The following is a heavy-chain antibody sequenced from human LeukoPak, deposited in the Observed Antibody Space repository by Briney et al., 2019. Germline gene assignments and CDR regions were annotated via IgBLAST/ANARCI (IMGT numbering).Heavy chain of an antibody. D-gene: IGHD1-26*01. Sequence: GESLKISCKGSGYSFTTFWIGWVRQMPGNGLEYMGIIYPGDSDTRYSPSFQGQVTISADKSISTAYLQWGSLKASDTAMYYCARHQYSGTYYNAFDIWGQGTLVTVSS. J-gene: IGHJ3*02. CDR2: IYPGDSDT. V-gene: IGHV5-51*01. CDR3: ARHQYSGTYYNAFDI. CDR1: GYSFTTFW.